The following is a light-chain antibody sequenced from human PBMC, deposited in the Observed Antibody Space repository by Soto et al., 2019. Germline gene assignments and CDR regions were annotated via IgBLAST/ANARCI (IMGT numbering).Light chain of an antibody. Sequence: IPMTQSPSSLSASVGDRVTLTCRTSRAINNYVNWYQHHPGRVPKLLISSASILQAGVPSRFSAGGSGTHFALTISNLQPEDVATYYWQHSYSTPPNFGQGTKLEI. CDR1: RAINNY. V-gene: IGKV1-39*01. CDR3: QHSYSTPPN. J-gene: IGKJ2*01. CDR2: SAS.